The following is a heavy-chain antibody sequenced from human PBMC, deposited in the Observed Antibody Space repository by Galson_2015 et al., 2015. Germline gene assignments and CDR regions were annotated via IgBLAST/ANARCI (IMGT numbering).Heavy chain of an antibody. CDR2: IYHSGST. Sequence: ATLSLTCAVSGGSISSRTWWRWVRQPPGKGLEWIGEIYHSGSTNYKPSVTSRVSISVDKSKNQFSLKLSSVTAADTAVYYCARATYYYDTQLPLDPNPKTSWGGWFDPWGQGTLVTVSS. V-gene: IGHV4-4*02. CDR1: GGSISSRTW. D-gene: IGHD3-22*01. J-gene: IGHJ5*02. CDR3: ARATYYYDTQLPLDPNPKTSWGGWFDP.